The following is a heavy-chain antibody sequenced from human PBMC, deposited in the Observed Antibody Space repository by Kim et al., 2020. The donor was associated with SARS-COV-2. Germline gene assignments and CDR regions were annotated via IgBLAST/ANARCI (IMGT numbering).Heavy chain of an antibody. D-gene: IGHD3-9*01. J-gene: IGHJ4*02. CDR2: INPNSGGT. Sequence: ASVKVSCKASGYTFTGYYMHWVRQAPGQGLEWMGWINPNSGGTNYAQKFQGRVTMTRDTSISTAYMELSRLRSDDTAVYYCARDPNDILTGYYFDYWGQGTLVTVSS. CDR1: GYTFTGYY. CDR3: ARDPNDILTGYYFDY. V-gene: IGHV1-2*02.